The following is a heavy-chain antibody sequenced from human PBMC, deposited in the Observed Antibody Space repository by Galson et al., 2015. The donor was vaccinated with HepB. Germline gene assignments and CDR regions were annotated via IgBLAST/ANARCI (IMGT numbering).Heavy chain of an antibody. CDR2: ISYDGSNK. J-gene: IGHJ4*02. V-gene: IGHV3-30*18. CDR1: GFTFSSYG. D-gene: IGHD3-22*01. Sequence: SLRLSCAASGFTFSSYGMHWVRQAPGKGLEWVAVISYDGSNKYYADSVKGRFTISRDNSKNTLYLQMNSLRAEDTAVYYCAKSPQYYYDSSGYLYWGQGTLVTVSS. CDR3: AKSPQYYYDSSGYLY.